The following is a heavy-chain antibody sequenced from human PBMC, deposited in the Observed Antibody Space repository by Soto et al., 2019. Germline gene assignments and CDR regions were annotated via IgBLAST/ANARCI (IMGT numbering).Heavy chain of an antibody. D-gene: IGHD5-12*01. CDR1: GFTFGSIG. CDR2: MSSDGNNQ. Sequence: GGSLRLSCATSGFTFGSIGMHWVRQPPGKRLEWVALMSSDGNNQYYGDSVKGRFTISRDTSKNTLYLQMNSLRPDDTAVYYCVNDGYQATFDVWSQRTIVT. V-gene: IGHV3-30*02. CDR3: VNDGYQATFDV. J-gene: IGHJ3*01.